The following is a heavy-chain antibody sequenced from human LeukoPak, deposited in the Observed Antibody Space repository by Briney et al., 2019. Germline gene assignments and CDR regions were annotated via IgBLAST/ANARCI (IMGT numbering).Heavy chain of an antibody. CDR2: ISGSGGST. V-gene: IGHV3-23*01. CDR1: GFTFSSYA. CDR3: AKDRRATVTTLLASPFDY. D-gene: IGHD4-17*01. Sequence: GGSLRLSCAASGFTFSSYAMSWVRQAPGKGLEWVSAISGSGGSTYHADSVKGRFTISRDNSKNTLYLQMNSLRAEDTAVYYCAKDRRATVTTLLASPFDYWGQGTLVTVSS. J-gene: IGHJ4*02.